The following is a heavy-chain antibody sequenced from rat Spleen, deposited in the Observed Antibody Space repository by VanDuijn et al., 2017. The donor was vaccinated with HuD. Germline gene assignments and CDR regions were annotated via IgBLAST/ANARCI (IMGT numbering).Heavy chain of an antibody. V-gene: IGHV2S8*01. CDR2: ISSGGNT. CDR3: TSPFRWFAY. J-gene: IGHJ3*01. CDR1: GFSLTSYG. Sequence: QVQLTESGPALVPPSQTLSLTCTVSGFSLTSYGVSWVRQPPGKGLEWIAGISSGGNTYHNSGLKSRLSISRDTPKSQVFLKINSLQTEDRSIYFCTSPFRWFAYWGQGTLVTVSS.